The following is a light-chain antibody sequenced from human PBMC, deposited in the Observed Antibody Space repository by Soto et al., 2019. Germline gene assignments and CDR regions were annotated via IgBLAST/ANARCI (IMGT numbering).Light chain of an antibody. Sequence: QSVLTQPPSVSGAPGQSVAISCTGSSPNIGAEYDVHWYQQLPGAAPKRLIYGDNNRPSGVPDRFSGSKSGTSASLAITGLQPEDEADYYCQSYDSSLTTFVFGTGTKVTVL. V-gene: IGLV1-40*01. J-gene: IGLJ1*01. CDR3: QSYDSSLTTFV. CDR1: SPNIGAEYD. CDR2: GDN.